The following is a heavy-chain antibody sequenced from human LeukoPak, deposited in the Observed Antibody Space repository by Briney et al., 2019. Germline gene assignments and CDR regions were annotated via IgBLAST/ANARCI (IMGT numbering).Heavy chain of an antibody. J-gene: IGHJ4*02. V-gene: IGHV3-48*01. Sequence: GGSLRLSCAASGFTFSSYSMNWVRQAPGKGLEGVSYISSSSTIYYADSVKGRFTISRDNAKNSLYLQMNSLRAEDTAVYYCARDLGRGDIVVVPAATRRGYWGQGTLVTVSS. CDR3: ARDLGRGDIVVVPAATRRGY. CDR2: ISSSSTI. D-gene: IGHD2-2*01. CDR1: GFTFSSYS.